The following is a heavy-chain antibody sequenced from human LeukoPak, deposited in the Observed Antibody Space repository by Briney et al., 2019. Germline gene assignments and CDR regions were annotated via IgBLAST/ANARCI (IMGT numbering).Heavy chain of an antibody. CDR1: GGTFSSYA. D-gene: IGHD2-21*02. Sequence: ASVKVSCKASGGTFSSYAISWVRQAPGQGLEWMGRIIPILGIANYAQKFQGRVTITADKSTSTAYMELSSLRSEDTAVYYCARDTRVAYCGGDCSQSSAFDIWGQGTMVTVSS. V-gene: IGHV1-69*04. J-gene: IGHJ3*02. CDR2: IIPILGIA. CDR3: ARDTRVAYCGGDCSQSSAFDI.